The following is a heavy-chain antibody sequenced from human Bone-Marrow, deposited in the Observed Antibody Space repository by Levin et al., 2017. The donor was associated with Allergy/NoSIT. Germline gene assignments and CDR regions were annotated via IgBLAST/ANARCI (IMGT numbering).Heavy chain of an antibody. D-gene: IGHD6-13*01. CDR3: ARDRWDSSSWLDAFDI. V-gene: IGHV3-48*04. J-gene: IGHJ3*02. CDR1: GFTFSRYS. CDR2: ITSSSSTI. Sequence: PGGSLRLSCAASGFTFSRYSMNWVRQAPGKGLEWVSYITSSSSTIYYADSVKGRFTISRDNAKNSLYLQMNSLRAEDTALYYCARDRWDSSSWLDAFDIWGQGTMVTVSS.